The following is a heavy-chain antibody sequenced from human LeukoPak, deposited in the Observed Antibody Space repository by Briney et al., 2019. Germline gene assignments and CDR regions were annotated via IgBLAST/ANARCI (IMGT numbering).Heavy chain of an antibody. J-gene: IGHJ3*02. Sequence: SETLSLTCSVSGGSISIYYWSWMRQPPGKGLEWVGYTYYSGSTNYNPSLKSRVTISVDTSKNQFSLKLSSVTAADTAVYYCARNVDDSGWYIHDAFDIWGQGTMVTVSS. CDR1: GGSISIYY. V-gene: IGHV4-59*01. D-gene: IGHD6-19*01. CDR3: ARNVDDSGWYIHDAFDI. CDR2: TYYSGST.